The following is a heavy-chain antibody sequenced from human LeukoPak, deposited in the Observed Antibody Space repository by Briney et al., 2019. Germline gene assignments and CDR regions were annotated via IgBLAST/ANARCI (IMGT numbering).Heavy chain of an antibody. V-gene: IGHV1-46*01. CDR1: GYTFTSYY. CDR2: INPSGGST. J-gene: IGHJ4*02. Sequence: ASVKVSFKASGYTFTSYYMHWVRQAPGQGLEWMGIINPSGGSTSYAQKFQGRVTMTRDTSTSTVYMELSSLRSEDTAVYYCARDSRESIAARPLFYFDYRGQGTLVTVSS. CDR3: ARDSRESIAARPLFYFDY. D-gene: IGHD6-6*01.